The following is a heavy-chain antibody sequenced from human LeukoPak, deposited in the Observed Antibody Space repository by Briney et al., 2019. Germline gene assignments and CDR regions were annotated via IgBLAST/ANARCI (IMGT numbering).Heavy chain of an antibody. CDR2: IYYSGST. J-gene: IGHJ3*02. D-gene: IGHD2-15*01. Sequence: SETLSLTCTVSGGSISSSSYYWGWIRQPPGKGLEWIGSIYYSGSTYYNPSLKSRVTISVDTSKNQFSLKLSSVTAADTAVYYCARPLEELLRPGAFDISGQGTMVTASS. CDR1: GGSISSSSYY. V-gene: IGHV4-39*01. CDR3: ARPLEELLRPGAFDI.